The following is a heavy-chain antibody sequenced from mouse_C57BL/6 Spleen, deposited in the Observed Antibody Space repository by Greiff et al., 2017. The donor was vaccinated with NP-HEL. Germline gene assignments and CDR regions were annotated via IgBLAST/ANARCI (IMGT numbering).Heavy chain of an antibody. Sequence: EVKLMESGPGLVKPSQSLSLTCSVTGYSITSGYYWNWIRQFPGNKLEWMGYISYDGSNNYNPSLKNRISITRDTSKNQFFLKLNSVTTEDTATYYCARGDYENDYWGQGTTLTVSS. V-gene: IGHV3-6*01. D-gene: IGHD2-4*01. CDR3: ARGDYENDY. CDR1: GYSITSGYY. CDR2: ISYDGSN. J-gene: IGHJ2*01.